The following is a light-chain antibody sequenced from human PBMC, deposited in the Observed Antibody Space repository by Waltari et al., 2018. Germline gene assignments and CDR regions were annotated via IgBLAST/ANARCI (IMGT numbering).Light chain of an antibody. CDR3: QHYGTSPPFT. CDR2: GAS. V-gene: IGKV3-20*01. Sequence: DIVLTQSPATLSLSPGERATLSCRASQSFSASYLAWYQQKPGQAPSLLIYGASSRATGIPDRFSGSGSGTDFTLTISSLEPEDFAVYYCQHYGTSPPFTFGPGTKVDIK. J-gene: IGKJ3*01. CDR1: QSFSASY.